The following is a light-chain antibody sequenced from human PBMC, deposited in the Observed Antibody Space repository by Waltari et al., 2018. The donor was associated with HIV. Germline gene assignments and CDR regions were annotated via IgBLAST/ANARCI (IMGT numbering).Light chain of an antibody. CDR3: QVWDSSSAEV. V-gene: IGLV3-21*04. CDR1: NIGSKR. CDR2: YDS. J-gene: IGLJ1*01. Sequence: SYVLTQPPSVSVAPGKTARITCGGNNIGSKRVHWYQRKPGQAPVLVIYYDSDRPSGIPERFSGSNSGNTATLTISRVEAGDEADYYCQVWDSSSAEVFGTGTKVTVL.